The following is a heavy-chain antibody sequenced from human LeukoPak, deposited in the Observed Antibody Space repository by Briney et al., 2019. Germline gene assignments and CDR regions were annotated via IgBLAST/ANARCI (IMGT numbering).Heavy chain of an antibody. Sequence: PGRSLRLSCAASGFTFDDYAMHWVRQAPGKGLEWVSGISWNSGSIGYADSVKGRFTISRDNAKNSLYLQMNGLRAEDTALYYCAKSGYYTVGEFDYWGQGTLVTVSS. V-gene: IGHV3-9*01. D-gene: IGHD3-3*01. J-gene: IGHJ4*02. CDR3: AKSGYYTVGEFDY. CDR2: ISWNSGSI. CDR1: GFTFDDYA.